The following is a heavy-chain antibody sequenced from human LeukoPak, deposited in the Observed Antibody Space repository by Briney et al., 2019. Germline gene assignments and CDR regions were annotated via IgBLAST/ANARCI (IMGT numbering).Heavy chain of an antibody. J-gene: IGHJ4*02. CDR2: IYPGDSDT. CDR3: ARHEEGQTGDY. V-gene: IGHV5-51*01. CDR1: GFSFISYW. Sequence: GESLKISCKGSGFSFISYWIAWVRQMPGKGLVWMGIIYPGDSDTRYSPSFQGQVTISADKSISTAYLQWSSLKASDTAMYYCARHEEGQTGDYWGQGTLVTVSS.